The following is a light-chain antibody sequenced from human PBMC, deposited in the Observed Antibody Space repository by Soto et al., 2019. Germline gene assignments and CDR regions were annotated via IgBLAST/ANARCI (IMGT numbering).Light chain of an antibody. CDR3: QHYNSYSEA. J-gene: IGKJ1*01. V-gene: IGKV1-5*03. CDR2: KAS. Sequence: DMTPSPATLSGSLFDLVTITCRVSQTISSWLAWYQQKPGKAPKLLIYKASTLKSGVPSRFSGSGSGTEFTLTISSLQPDDFATYYCQHYNSYSEAFGQGTKVDIK. CDR1: QTISSW.